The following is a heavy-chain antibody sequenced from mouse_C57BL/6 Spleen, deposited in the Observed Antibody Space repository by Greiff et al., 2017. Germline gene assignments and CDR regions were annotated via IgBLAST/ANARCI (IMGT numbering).Heavy chain of an antibody. CDR2: IDPSNGGT. CDR1: GYTFTSYW. CDR3: ARLIYYGNYGHAMDY. V-gene: IGHV1-53*01. J-gene: IGHJ4*01. Sequence: QVQLQQPGTELVKPGASVKLSCKASGYTFTSYWMHWVKQRPGQGLEWIGNIDPSNGGTNYNEKFKGKATLTVDKSSSTAYMQLSSLTSEDSAVYYCARLIYYGNYGHAMDYWGQGASVTVAS. D-gene: IGHD2-1*01.